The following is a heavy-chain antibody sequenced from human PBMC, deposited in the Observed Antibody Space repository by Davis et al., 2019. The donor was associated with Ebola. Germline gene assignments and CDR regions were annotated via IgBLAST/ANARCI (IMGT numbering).Heavy chain of an antibody. D-gene: IGHD3-16*02. CDR2: ISSSSSTI. CDR1: GFTFSSYS. CDR3: ARDIGVWGSYRPNPIDS. J-gene: IGHJ4*02. Sequence: PGGSLRPSCAASGFTFSSYSMNWVRQAPGTGLEWVSSISSSSSTIYYADSVKGRFTISRDNAKNSLYLQMNSLRAEDTAGYYCARDIGVWGSYRPNPIDSWGQGTLVTVSS. V-gene: IGHV3-48*01.